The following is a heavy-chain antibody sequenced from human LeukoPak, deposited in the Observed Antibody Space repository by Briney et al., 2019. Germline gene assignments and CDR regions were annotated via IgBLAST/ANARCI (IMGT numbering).Heavy chain of an antibody. Sequence: PSETLSLTCTVSGGSISSYYWSWIRQPPGQGLEWIGYIYYSGSTNYNPSLKSRVTISVDTSKNQFSLKLSSVTAADTAVYYCARALIVYYYDSSGYYPSDAFDIWGQGTMVTVSS. CDR2: IYYSGST. D-gene: IGHD3-22*01. V-gene: IGHV4-59*01. CDR3: ARALIVYYYDSSGYYPSDAFDI. CDR1: GGSISSYY. J-gene: IGHJ3*02.